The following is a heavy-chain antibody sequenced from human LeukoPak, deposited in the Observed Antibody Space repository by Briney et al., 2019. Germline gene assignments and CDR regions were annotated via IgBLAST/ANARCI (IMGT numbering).Heavy chain of an antibody. D-gene: IGHD3-9*01. CDR2: IYYSGST. CDR1: GGSISSYY. J-gene: IGHJ4*02. CDR3: ARLLRYFDWLEGLDY. V-gene: IGHV4-59*08. Sequence: PSETLSLTCTVSGGSISSYYWSWIRQPPGKGLEWIGYIYYSGSTNYNPSLKSRVTISVDTSKNQFSLKLSSVTAADTAVYYCARLLRYFDWLEGLDYWGQGTLVTVSS.